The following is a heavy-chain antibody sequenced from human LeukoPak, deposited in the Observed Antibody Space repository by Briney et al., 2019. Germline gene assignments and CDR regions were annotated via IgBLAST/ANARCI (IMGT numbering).Heavy chain of an antibody. CDR3: ARGGCSGGDCYPDY. CDR1: GFTFSSYA. CDR2: ISCSCGST. Sequence: GGSLRLSCAASGFTFSSYAMSWVRQAPGKGLEWVSAISCSCGSTYYADSVKGRFTISRDNSKNTLYLQMNSLRAEDTAVYYCARGGCSGGDCYPDYWGQGTLVTVSS. J-gene: IGHJ4*02. D-gene: IGHD2-21*02. V-gene: IGHV3-23*01.